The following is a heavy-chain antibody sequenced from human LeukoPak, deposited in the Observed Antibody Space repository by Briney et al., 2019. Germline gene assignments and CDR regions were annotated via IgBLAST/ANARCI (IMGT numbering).Heavy chain of an antibody. Sequence: GLEWLXXXXXXXKXYNDYAVSVKSRITINPDTSKNQFSLQLNSVTPEDTAVYYCARSLRLGYCSSTSCYGAFDIWGQGTMVTVSS. CDR2: XXXXXKXYN. CDR3: ARSLRLGYCSSTSCYGAFDI. V-gene: IGHV6-1*01. D-gene: IGHD2-2*01. J-gene: IGHJ3*02.